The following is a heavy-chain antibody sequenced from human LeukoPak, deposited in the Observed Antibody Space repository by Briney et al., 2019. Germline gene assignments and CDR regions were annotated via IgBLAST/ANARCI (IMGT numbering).Heavy chain of an antibody. CDR1: GYTFTGYY. Sequence: ASVKASCKASGYTFTGYYMHWVRQAPGQGLEWMGRINPNSGGTNYAQKFQGRVTMTRDTSISTAYMELSSLRSEDTAVYYCARDYRYYYDSSGYYYFDYWGQGTLVTVSS. CDR3: ARDYRYYYDSSGYYYFDY. CDR2: INPNSGGT. D-gene: IGHD3-22*01. J-gene: IGHJ4*02. V-gene: IGHV1-2*06.